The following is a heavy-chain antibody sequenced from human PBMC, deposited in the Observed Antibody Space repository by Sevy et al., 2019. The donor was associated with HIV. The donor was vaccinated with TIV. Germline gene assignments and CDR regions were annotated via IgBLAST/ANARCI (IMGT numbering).Heavy chain of an antibody. J-gene: IGHJ6*02. CDR2: MNPNSGNT. Sequence: ASVKVSCKASGYTFTSYDINWVRQATGQGLEWMGWMNPNSGNTGYAQKFQGRVTMTRNTSISTAYMELSSLGSEDTALYYCARTYYYDSSGYYRLFEYYYYGMDVWGQGTTVTVSS. CDR1: GYTFTSYD. V-gene: IGHV1-8*01. CDR3: ARTYYYDSSGYYRLFEYYYYGMDV. D-gene: IGHD3-22*01.